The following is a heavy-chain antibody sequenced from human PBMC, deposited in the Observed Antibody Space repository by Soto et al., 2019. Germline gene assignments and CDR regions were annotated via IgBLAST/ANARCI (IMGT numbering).Heavy chain of an antibody. CDR1: GDSVSSGAYY. Sequence: SETLSLTYSVSGDSVSSGAYYWSWIRQPPGKGLEWIGYVYYSGSTSYNPSLETGVAISVDTSKNQFSLKLTSVTPADTAIYYCARVKRSTSRLDPWGQGTLVTVSS. V-gene: IGHV4-61*08. CDR3: ARVKRSTSRLDP. CDR2: VYYSGST. D-gene: IGHD1-26*01. J-gene: IGHJ5*02.